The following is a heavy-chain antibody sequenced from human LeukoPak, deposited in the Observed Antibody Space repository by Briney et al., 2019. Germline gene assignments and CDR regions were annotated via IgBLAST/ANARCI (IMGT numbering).Heavy chain of an antibody. J-gene: IGHJ5*02. CDR3: ARGGGNYKIAGP. Sequence: PSETLSLTCTVSGGSITSYYWSWIRQPPGKGLEWIGYIYYSGGTNYNPSLKSRVTISVDTSKNQLSLKLSSVTAADTAVYYCARGGGNYKIAGPWGQGALVTVSS. CDR1: GGSITSYY. CDR2: IYYSGGT. D-gene: IGHD3-10*01. V-gene: IGHV4-59*01.